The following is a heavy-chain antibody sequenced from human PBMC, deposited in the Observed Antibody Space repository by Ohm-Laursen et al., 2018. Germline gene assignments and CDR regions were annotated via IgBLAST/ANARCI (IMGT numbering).Heavy chain of an antibody. CDR1: GFTFSSYA. D-gene: IGHD6-6*01. CDR3: AKTPYSSWGHFDY. V-gene: IGHV3-23*01. CDR2: VSGSGTNT. J-gene: IGHJ4*02. Sequence: SLRLSCAASGFTFSSYAMSWVRQAPGKGLEWVSSVSGSGTNTYYTDSVKGRFIIPRDNSKNTLHLQMNSLRAEDTALYYCAKTPYSSWGHFDYWGQGTLVTVSS.